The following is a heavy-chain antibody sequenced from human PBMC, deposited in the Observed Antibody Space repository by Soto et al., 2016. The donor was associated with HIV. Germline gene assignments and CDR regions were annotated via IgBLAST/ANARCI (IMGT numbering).Heavy chain of an antibody. CDR3: ARGTSGYDWSGYYFDY. Sequence: EVQLVESGGGVVRPGGSLRLSCAASGLTFDDYGMSWVRQAPGKGLEWVSGINWNGGSTTYADSVKGRFTISRDNAENFLYLQMNSLRAEDTALYYCARGTSGYDWSGYYFDYWGQGTLVTVSS. CDR2: INWNGGST. D-gene: IGHD5-12*01. CDR1: GLTFDDYG. J-gene: IGHJ4*02. V-gene: IGHV3-20*04.